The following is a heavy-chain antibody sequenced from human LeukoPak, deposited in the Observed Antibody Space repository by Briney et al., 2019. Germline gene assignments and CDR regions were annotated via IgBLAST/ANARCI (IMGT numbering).Heavy chain of an antibody. CDR1: GGSISSGGYY. CDR2: IYHSGST. Sequence: SETLSLTCTVSGGSISSGGYYWSWIRQPPGKGLEWIGYIYHSGSTYYNPSLKSRVTISVDRSKNQFSLKLSSVTAADTAVYYCARGRYCSSTSCYGPHYYYYYYMDVWGKGTTVTVSS. D-gene: IGHD2-2*01. CDR3: ARGRYCSSTSCYGPHYYYYYYMDV. V-gene: IGHV4-30-2*01. J-gene: IGHJ6*03.